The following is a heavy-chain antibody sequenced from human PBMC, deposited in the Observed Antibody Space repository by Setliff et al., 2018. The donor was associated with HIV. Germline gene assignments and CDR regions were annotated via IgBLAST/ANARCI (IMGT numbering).Heavy chain of an antibody. Sequence: SETLSLTCTVSGGSVSTSTYYWGWIRQPPGKGLEYIGTLSYRGTTHYNPSLKSRIALSIDSSKNQFSLNLHFVTATDSALYYCAATRPISTGYPGFFDSWGQGIVVTSPQ. V-gene: IGHV4-39*01. CDR2: LSYRGTT. J-gene: IGHJ4*02. CDR1: GGSVSTSTYY. CDR3: AATRPISTGYPGFFDS. D-gene: IGHD3-9*01.